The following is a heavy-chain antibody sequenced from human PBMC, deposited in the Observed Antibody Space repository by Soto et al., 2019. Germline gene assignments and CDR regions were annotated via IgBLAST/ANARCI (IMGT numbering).Heavy chain of an antibody. CDR2: ISSSSSTI. J-gene: IGHJ4*02. D-gene: IGHD3-10*01. CDR3: ARANYYGSPGDFDY. Sequence: EVQLVESGGGLVQPGGSLRLSCAASGFTFSSYSMNWVRQAPGKGLEWVSYISSSSSTIYYADSVKGRFTISRDNAKNSLYLQMNSLRAEDTAVYYCARANYYGSPGDFDYWGKGTRVTVSS. CDR1: GFTFSSYS. V-gene: IGHV3-48*01.